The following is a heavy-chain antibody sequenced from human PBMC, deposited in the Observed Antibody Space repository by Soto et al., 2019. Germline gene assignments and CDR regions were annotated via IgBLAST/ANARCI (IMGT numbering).Heavy chain of an antibody. CDR3: ARDYYGSASYTWFDP. CDR1: GGSISSSSYY. CDR2: IYYSGST. J-gene: IGHJ5*02. V-gene: IGHV4-39*07. D-gene: IGHD3-10*01. Sequence: SETLSLTCTVSGGSISSSSYYWGWIRQPPGKGLEWIGNIYYSGSTYYNPSLKSRVTISVDTSKNQFSLKLSSVTAADTAVYYCARDYYGSASYTWFDPWGQGTLVTVSS.